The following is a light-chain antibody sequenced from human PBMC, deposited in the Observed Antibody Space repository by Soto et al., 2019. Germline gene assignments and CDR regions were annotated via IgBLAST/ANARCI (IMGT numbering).Light chain of an antibody. CDR1: QGISSW. V-gene: IGKV1-5*01. J-gene: IGKJ1*01. CDR2: DAS. CDR3: QQYNSYSRWT. Sequence: DIQMTQSPSTLSASVGDRVTITCRASQGISSWLAWYQQKPGKAPNLLIYDASSLESGVPSRFSGSGSGTEFTLTISSLQPDDFATYYCQQYNSYSRWTFGQGTKVDIK.